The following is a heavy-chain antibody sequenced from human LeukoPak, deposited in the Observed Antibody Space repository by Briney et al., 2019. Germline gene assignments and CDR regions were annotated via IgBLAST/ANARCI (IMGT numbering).Heavy chain of an antibody. Sequence: SETLSLTCTVSGASISSYYWSWIRQPPGKGLEWIGYISYSGSSNYNPSLKSRVTISVDTSKNQFSLNLSSVTAADTAVYYCARVGHIVAAGTYDWWGQGTLVTVSS. CDR1: GASISSYY. J-gene: IGHJ4*02. CDR3: ARVGHIVAAGTYDW. V-gene: IGHV4-59*08. D-gene: IGHD6-13*01. CDR2: ISYSGSS.